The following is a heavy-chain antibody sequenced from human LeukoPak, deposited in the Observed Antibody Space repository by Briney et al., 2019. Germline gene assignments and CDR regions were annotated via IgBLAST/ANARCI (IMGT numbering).Heavy chain of an antibody. CDR1: GXSISSXXX. CDR3: ARYTSGWIFDY. Sequence: SETLSLTCAVSGXSISSXXXXXXXXXXPXKGXEWIGXXYHTGSXXXXPSXXSRXXXSVXXXXNEFPLKLSSVTAADTAMYYCARYTSGWIFDYWGQGTLVTVSS. V-gene: IGHV4-38-2*01. CDR2: XYHTGSX. D-gene: IGHD6-19*01. J-gene: IGHJ4*02.